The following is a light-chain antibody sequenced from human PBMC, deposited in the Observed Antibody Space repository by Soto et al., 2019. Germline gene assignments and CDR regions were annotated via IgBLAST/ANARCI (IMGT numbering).Light chain of an antibody. CDR1: QSVGSN. Sequence: EIVMAQSPATLSVSPGERATLSCRASQSVGSNLAWYQQKPGQAPRLLIYGASTRVTGIPARFSGSGSGTEFTLTISSLQSEDFAVYYCQHYNNWPPYTFGQGTRLEIK. J-gene: IGKJ2*01. V-gene: IGKV3-15*01. CDR3: QHYNNWPPYT. CDR2: GAS.